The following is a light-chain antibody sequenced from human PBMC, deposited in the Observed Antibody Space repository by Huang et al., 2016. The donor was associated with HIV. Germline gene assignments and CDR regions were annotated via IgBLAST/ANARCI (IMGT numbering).Light chain of an antibody. Sequence: DIQMAQSPSTLSASVGDRVTITCRASQSINSWLAWYQQKPGKAPKLLIYKASTLETGVPSRFSGRGSGTEFTLTLSSLQPDDFATYYCQQYSSYSTFGQGTKVEMK. CDR1: QSINSW. CDR2: KAS. CDR3: QQYSSYST. J-gene: IGKJ1*01. V-gene: IGKV1-5*03.